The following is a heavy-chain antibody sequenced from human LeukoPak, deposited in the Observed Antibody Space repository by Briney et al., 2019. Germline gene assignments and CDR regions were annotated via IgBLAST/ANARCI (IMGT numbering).Heavy chain of an antibody. V-gene: IGHV3-48*01. CDR3: ARLRYYAMDV. CDR1: GFTFSTYD. CDR2: ISSSSRTI. J-gene: IGHJ6*02. Sequence: GGSLRLSCAASGFTFSTYDMNWVCQAPGKGLEWVSYISSSSRTISYADSVKGRFTISRDNAKSSLYLQMNSLRAEDTAVYYCARLRYYAMDVWGQGTTVTASS.